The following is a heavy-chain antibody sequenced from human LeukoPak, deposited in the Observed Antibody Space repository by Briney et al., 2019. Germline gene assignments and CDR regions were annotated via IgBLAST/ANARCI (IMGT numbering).Heavy chain of an antibody. CDR3: ARDLVGAFDY. J-gene: IGHJ4*02. V-gene: IGHV3-48*03. D-gene: IGHD1-26*01. CDR2: ISSSGSTI. CDR1: GFTFSSYE. Sequence: GGSLRLSCAASGFTFSSYEMNWVRQAPGKGLEWVSYISSSGSTIYYADSVKGRFTISRDNAKSSLYLQMNSLRAEDTAVYYCARDLVGAFDYWGQGTLVTVSS.